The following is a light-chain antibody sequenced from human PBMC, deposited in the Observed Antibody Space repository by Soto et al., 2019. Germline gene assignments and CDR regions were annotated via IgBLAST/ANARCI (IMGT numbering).Light chain of an antibody. Sequence: EIVLTQSPATLSLSPGERATLSCRASQSISSFLAWYQRKPGQAPRLLIYDSSNRATGIPARFSGSGSGTDFTLTISSLEPEDFAVYYCQQRSNGPAYTFGQGTKLEIK. V-gene: IGKV3-11*01. CDR3: QQRSNGPAYT. CDR1: QSISSF. J-gene: IGKJ2*01. CDR2: DSS.